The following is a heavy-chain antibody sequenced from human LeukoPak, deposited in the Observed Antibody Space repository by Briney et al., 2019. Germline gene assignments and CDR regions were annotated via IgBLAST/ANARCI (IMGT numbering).Heavy chain of an antibody. CDR3: ARRRYYDSTGYFE. J-gene: IGHJ1*01. V-gene: IGHV4-39*01. CDR2: IYHSGRT. Sequence: SETLSLTCAVSGDYISSSSYYWGWIRQSPGTGLEWIGDIYHSGRTYYNPSLRSRVAISIDTSKNQFSLRLRSMTAADTAVFYCARRRYYDSTGYFEWGRGTLVTVSS. CDR1: GDYISSSSYY. D-gene: IGHD3-22*01.